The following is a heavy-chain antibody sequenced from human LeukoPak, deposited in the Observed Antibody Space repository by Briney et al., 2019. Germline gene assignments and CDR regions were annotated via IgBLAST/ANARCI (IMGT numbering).Heavy chain of an antibody. CDR2: INHSGST. D-gene: IGHD3-10*01. CDR1: GGSFSGYY. J-gene: IGHJ4*02. Sequence: PSETLSLTCAVYGGSFSGYYWSWIRQPPGKGLEWIGEINHSGSTNYSPSLKSRVTISVDTSKNQFSLKLSSVTAADTAVYYCARSPSWVPLDYWGQGTLVTVSS. V-gene: IGHV4-34*01. CDR3: ARSPSWVPLDY.